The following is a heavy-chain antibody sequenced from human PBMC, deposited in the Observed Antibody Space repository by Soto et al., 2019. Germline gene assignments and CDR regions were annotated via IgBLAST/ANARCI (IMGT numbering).Heavy chain of an antibody. D-gene: IGHD3-22*01. V-gene: IGHV3-64D*06. CDR1: GFTFSSYA. CDR3: VKGEYYYDSSGYYPFDY. CDR2: ISSNGGST. Sequence: LRLSCSASGFTFSSYAMHWVRQAPGKGLEYVSAISSNGGSTYYADSVKGRFTISRDNSKNTQYLQMSSLRADDTSVYYCVKGEYYYDSSGYYPFDYWGQGT. J-gene: IGHJ4*02.